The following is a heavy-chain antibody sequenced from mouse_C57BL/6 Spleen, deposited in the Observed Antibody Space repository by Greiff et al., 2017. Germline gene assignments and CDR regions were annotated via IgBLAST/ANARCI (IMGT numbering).Heavy chain of an antibody. D-gene: IGHD3-1*01. CDR1: GYTFTDYY. CDR2: INPNNGGT. CDR3: ARKGVSGMWYFDY. Sequence: EVQLQQSGPELVKPGASVKISCKASGYTFTDYYMNWVKQSHGKSLEWIGDINPNNGGTSYNQKFKGKATLTVDKSSSTAYMELRSLTSEDSAVYYCARKGVSGMWYFDYWGQGTTLTVSS. V-gene: IGHV1-26*01. J-gene: IGHJ2*01.